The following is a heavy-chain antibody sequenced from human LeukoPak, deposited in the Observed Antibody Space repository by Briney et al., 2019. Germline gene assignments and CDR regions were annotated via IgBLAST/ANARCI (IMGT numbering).Heavy chain of an antibody. CDR1: GYTFTSYG. V-gene: IGHV1-18*01. CDR3: ARVLEIFGVVKGHFDY. D-gene: IGHD3-3*01. Sequence: ASVKVSCKASGYTFTSYGISWVRQAPGQGLEWMGWISAYNGNTNYAQKLQGRVTMTTDTSTSTAYMELRSLRSDDTAVYYCARVLEIFGVVKGHFDYWGQGTLVTVSS. CDR2: ISAYNGNT. J-gene: IGHJ4*02.